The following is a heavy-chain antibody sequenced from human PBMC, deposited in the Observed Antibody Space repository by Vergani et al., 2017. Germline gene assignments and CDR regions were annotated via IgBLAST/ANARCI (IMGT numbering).Heavy chain of an antibody. D-gene: IGHD2-15*01. J-gene: IGHJ4*02. V-gene: IGHV3-23*01. CDR3: EKGLSGRVVVSPQYDY. CDR2: ISGSGGST. Sequence: EVQLLESGGGLVQPGGSLRLSCAASGFTFSSYAMSWVRQAPGKGLEWVSAISGSGGSTYYADSVKGRFTISRDNSKNTLYLQMNSLRAEDTAVYYCEKGLSGRVVVSPQYDYWGQGTLVTVSS. CDR1: GFTFSSYA.